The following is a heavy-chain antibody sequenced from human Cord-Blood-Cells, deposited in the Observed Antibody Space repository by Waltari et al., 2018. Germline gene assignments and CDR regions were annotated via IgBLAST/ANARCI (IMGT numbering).Heavy chain of an antibody. CDR2: LNQSGST. Sequence: QVQLQPWGAGLLKPSATLSLNCTVYGGSFCGYYWSSIRQPPGKGLEWIGELNQSGSTNYNPSLKSRVTISVDTSKNQFSLKLSSVTAADTAVYYCARADHSNYFDYWGQGTLVTVSS. J-gene: IGHJ4*02. D-gene: IGHD4-4*01. CDR3: ARADHSNYFDY. CDR1: GGSFCGYY. V-gene: IGHV4-34*01.